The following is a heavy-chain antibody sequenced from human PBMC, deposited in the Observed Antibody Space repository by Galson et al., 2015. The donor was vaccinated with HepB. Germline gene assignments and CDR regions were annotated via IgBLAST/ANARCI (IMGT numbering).Heavy chain of an antibody. CDR1: GFSLSTSGVG. D-gene: IGHD4-11*01. CDR2: IYWDDDK. J-gene: IGHJ5*02. V-gene: IGHV2-5*02. Sequence: PALVKPTQTLTLTCTFSGFSLSTSGVGVGWIRQPPGKALEWLALIYWDDDKRYSPSLKSRLTITKDTSKNQVVLTMTNMDPVDTATYYCAREGDYSNDNWFDPWGQGTLVTVSS. CDR3: AREGDYSNDNWFDP.